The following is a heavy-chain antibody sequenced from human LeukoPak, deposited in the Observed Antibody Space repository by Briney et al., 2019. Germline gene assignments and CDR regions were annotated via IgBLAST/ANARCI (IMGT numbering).Heavy chain of an antibody. J-gene: IGHJ3*02. CDR3: ARSSGYRGAFDI. CDR2: IIPIFGTA. V-gene: IGHV1-69*06. Sequence: GSSVKVSCKASGGTFSSYAISWVRQAPGQGLEWMGGIIPIFGTANYTQKFQGRVTTTADKSTSTAYMELSSRRSEDTAVYYCARSSGYRGAFDIWGQGTMVTVSS. D-gene: IGHD2-15*01. CDR1: GGTFSSYA.